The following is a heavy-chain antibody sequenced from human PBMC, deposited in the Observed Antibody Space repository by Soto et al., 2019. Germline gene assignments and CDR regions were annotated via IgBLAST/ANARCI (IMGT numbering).Heavy chain of an antibody. J-gene: IGHJ6*02. D-gene: IGHD2-15*01. CDR2: IYYSGST. CDR3: ARDRRVGDIVVVVAAGHYGMDV. V-gene: IGHV4-61*01. Sequence: SETLSLTCTVSGGSVSSGSYYWSWIRQPPGKGLEWIGYIYYSGSTNYNPSLKSRVTISVDTSKNQFSLKLSSVTAADTAVYYCARDRRVGDIVVVVAAGHYGMDVWGQGTTVTVSS. CDR1: GGSVSSGSYY.